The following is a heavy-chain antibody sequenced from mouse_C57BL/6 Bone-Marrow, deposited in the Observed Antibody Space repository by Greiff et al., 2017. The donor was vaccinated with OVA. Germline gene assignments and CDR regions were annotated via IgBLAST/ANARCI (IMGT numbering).Heavy chain of an antibody. D-gene: IGHD1-1*01. CDR2: IHPNSGST. J-gene: IGHJ2*01. CDR1: GYTFTSYW. Sequence: VKLQQPGAELVKPGASVKLSCKASGYTFTSYWMHWVKQRPGQGLEWIGMIHPNSGSTNYNEKFKSKATLTVDKSSSTAYMQLSSLTSEDSAVYYCARGMGGSSPSDYWGQGTTLTVSS. CDR3: ARGMGGSSPSDY. V-gene: IGHV1-64*01.